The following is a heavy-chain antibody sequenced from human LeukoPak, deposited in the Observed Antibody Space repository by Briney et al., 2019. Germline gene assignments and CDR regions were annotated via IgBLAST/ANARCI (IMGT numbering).Heavy chain of an antibody. CDR3: ARVCIAAAGCWLNYYYYIDV. CDR1: GGSFSGYY. Sequence: SETLSLTCAVYGGSFSGYYWSWIRQPPGKGLEWIGEINDSGSTNYNPSLKSRVTISVDTSKNQFSLKLSSVTAADTAVYYCARVCIAAAGCWLNYYYYIDVSGKGTTVTVSS. D-gene: IGHD6-13*01. V-gene: IGHV4-34*01. J-gene: IGHJ6*03. CDR2: INDSGST.